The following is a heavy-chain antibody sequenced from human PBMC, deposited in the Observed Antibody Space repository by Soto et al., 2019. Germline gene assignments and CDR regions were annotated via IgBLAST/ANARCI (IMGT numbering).Heavy chain of an antibody. D-gene: IGHD6-13*01. Sequence: EVQLLESGGGLVQPGGSLRLSCAASGFTFSIYAMRWVRQAPGKGLEWVSASSGSGGSTDYADSVKGRFTISRDNSKNTLYLQMNSLRAEDTAVYYCAKDPFSYDIWAAAGTGSYFDYWGQGTLVTVSS. CDR3: AKDPFSYDIWAAAGTGSYFDY. J-gene: IGHJ4*02. CDR2: SSGSGGST. CDR1: GFTFSIYA. V-gene: IGHV3-23*01.